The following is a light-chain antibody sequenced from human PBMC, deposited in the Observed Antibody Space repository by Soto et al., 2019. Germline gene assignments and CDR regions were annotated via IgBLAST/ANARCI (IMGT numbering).Light chain of an antibody. CDR1: QSISTY. CDR3: QQRSDWPGRT. CDR2: ETA. V-gene: IGKV3-11*01. J-gene: IGKJ4*01. Sequence: IVLTQSPATLSLSPGERATLSCRASQSISTYLAWYQQKPCQAPRLLIYETANRATGIPARFSGSGSGTDFTLTISSLEPEDFAVYYCQQRSDWPGRTFGGGTKVEI.